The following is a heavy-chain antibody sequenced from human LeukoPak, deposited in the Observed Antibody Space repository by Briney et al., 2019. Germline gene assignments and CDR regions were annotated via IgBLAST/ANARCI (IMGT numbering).Heavy chain of an antibody. J-gene: IGHJ4*02. Sequence: PGGSLRLSCAASGFTFSKYWMNWVRQAPGKGLEWVANIKEDGSEKHYVASVKGRFTISRDNARNSLYLQMHSLRVEDTAVYYCATKRMGATWGQGTLVTVSS. CDR2: IKEDGSEK. V-gene: IGHV3-7*01. CDR3: ATKRMGAT. D-gene: IGHD1-26*01. CDR1: GFTFSKYW.